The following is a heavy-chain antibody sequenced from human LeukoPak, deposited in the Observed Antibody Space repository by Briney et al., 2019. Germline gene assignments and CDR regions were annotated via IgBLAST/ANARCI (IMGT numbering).Heavy chain of an antibody. Sequence: PSETLSLTCAVYGGSFSGYYWRWIRQPPGKGLEWIGDINDSGTTKYNPTLKSRVTISVDTSKNQFSLRVKSVTAADPAVYYCARLPLGAFGEVLNFACWGQGTLVTVSS. CDR2: INDSGTT. D-gene: IGHD3-10*01. CDR1: GGSFSGYY. J-gene: IGHJ4*02. V-gene: IGHV4-34*01. CDR3: ARLPLGAFGEVLNFAC.